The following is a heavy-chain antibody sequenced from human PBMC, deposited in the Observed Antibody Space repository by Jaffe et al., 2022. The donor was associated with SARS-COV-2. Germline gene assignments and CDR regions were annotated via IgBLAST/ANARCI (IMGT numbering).Heavy chain of an antibody. CDR2: IYYSGST. Sequence: QLQLQESGPGLVKPSETLSLTCTVSGGSISSSSYYWGWIRQPPGKGLEWIGSIYYSGSTYYNPSLKSRVTISVDTSKNQFSLKLSSVTAADTAVYYCARCDYYDSSGYLPIDYWGQGTLVTVSS. CDR3: ARCDYYDSSGYLPIDY. CDR1: GGSISSSSYY. V-gene: IGHV4-39*01. D-gene: IGHD3-22*01. J-gene: IGHJ4*02.